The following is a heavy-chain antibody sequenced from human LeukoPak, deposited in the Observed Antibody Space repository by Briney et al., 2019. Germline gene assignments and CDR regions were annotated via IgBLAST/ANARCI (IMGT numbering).Heavy chain of an antibody. J-gene: IGHJ4*02. CDR1: GYSISSGYY. CDR2: AFHSRNS. V-gene: IGHV4-38-2*02. D-gene: IGHD3-9*01. Sequence: SETLSLTCNVSGYSISSGYYWGWIRQPPGKGLEWIGSAFHSRNSFYNPSLKSRVTISLDTSKNQFSLKLSSVTAADTAVYYCARDSSNYDSTVDSWGQGTLVTVSS. CDR3: ARDSSNYDSTVDS.